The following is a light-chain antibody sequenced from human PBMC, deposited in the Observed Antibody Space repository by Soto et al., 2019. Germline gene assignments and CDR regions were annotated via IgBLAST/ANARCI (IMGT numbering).Light chain of an antibody. CDR2: GAS. CDR1: QSVSTN. CDR3: QQYNDWPFT. Sequence: EIVLTQSPATLSVSPGERATLSCRASQSVSTNLAWYLQKPGQAPRLVIYGASTRATGLPSRFSGSGSGTEFILTISSLQSEDFAVYYCQQYNDWPFTFGGWTKVEIK. J-gene: IGKJ4*01. V-gene: IGKV3-15*01.